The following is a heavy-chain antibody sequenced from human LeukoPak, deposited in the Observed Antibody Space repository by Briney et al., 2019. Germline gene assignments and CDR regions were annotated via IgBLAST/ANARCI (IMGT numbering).Heavy chain of an antibody. Sequence: GGSLRLSCAASGFTFSRHWMTWVRQAPGKGLELVANIKEDGSEIYYVDSVKGRFTISRDNAKNSLYLQMNSLRAEETAVYYCARVVLYYSYMDVWGKGTTVTVSS. J-gene: IGHJ6*03. D-gene: IGHD6-13*01. CDR2: IKEDGSEI. CDR3: ARVVLYYSYMDV. V-gene: IGHV3-7*01. CDR1: GFTFSRHW.